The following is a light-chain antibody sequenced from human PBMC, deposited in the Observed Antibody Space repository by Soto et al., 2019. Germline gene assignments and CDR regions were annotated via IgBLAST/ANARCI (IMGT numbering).Light chain of an antibody. CDR1: SGSIASNY. J-gene: IGLJ2*01. CDR2: EDN. V-gene: IGLV6-57*01. CDR3: QSSDSNCPVI. Sequence: NFMLTQPHSVSESPGKTVTISCTRGSGSIASNYVQWYQQRPGSSPTTVIYEDNQRPSGVPDRFSGSIDSSSNSASLTISGLKTEDEADYYCQSSDSNCPVIFVGGTKVTVL.